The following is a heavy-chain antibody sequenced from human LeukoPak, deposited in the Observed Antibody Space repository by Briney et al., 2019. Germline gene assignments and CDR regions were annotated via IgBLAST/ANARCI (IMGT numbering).Heavy chain of an antibody. V-gene: IGHV1-69*04. Sequence: SVKVSCKASGGTFSSYAISWVRQAPGQGLEWMGRIIPILGIANYAQKFQGRVTITADKSTSTAYMELSSLRSEDTAVYYCARGFIPLLASGWFDPWGQGTLVTVSS. CDR3: ARGFIPLLASGWFDP. CDR2: IIPILGIA. J-gene: IGHJ5*02. CDR1: GGTFSSYA. D-gene: IGHD2-15*01.